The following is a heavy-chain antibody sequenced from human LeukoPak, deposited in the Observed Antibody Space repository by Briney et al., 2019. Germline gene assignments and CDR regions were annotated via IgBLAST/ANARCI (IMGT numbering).Heavy chain of an antibody. Sequence: SETLSLTCTVSGGSISSYYWSWIRQPPGKGLEWIGYIYYSGSSNYNPSLKSRVTISVDTFTNQFSLQLSSVTAADTAVYFCARGRAAPDYWGQGTLVTLSS. D-gene: IGHD6-13*01. CDR2: IYYSGSS. V-gene: IGHV4-59*01. J-gene: IGHJ4*02. CDR1: GGSISSYY. CDR3: ARGRAAPDY.